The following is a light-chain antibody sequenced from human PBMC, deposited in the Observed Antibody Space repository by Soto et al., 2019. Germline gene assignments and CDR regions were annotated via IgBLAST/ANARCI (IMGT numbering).Light chain of an antibody. Sequence: DIQMTQSPSSLSPSVGDRVTITCRASQSISKYLNWYQQKPGKAPKLLIYAATSLRSGVPSRFSGSGSGTDFTLTISSLQPEDFASYYCQEAFSAPITFGQGTRLEIK. CDR1: QSISKY. CDR2: AAT. V-gene: IGKV1-39*01. J-gene: IGKJ5*01. CDR3: QEAFSAPIT.